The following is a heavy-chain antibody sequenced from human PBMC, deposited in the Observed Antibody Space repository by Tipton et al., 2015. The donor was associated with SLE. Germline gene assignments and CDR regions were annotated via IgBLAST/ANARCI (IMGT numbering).Heavy chain of an antibody. CDR2: IKYDGSET. Sequence: SLRLSCAASGFRLSVFWMGWVRQAPGMGLEWEATIKYDGSETAYVGSVKGRFTISRDNAKNSLFLQMNSLRAEDTAVYYCTTVTRSVPISTWGQGTLVTVS. D-gene: IGHD2-15*01. CDR3: TTVTRSVPIST. V-gene: IGHV3-7*01. CDR1: GFRLSVFW. J-gene: IGHJ5*02.